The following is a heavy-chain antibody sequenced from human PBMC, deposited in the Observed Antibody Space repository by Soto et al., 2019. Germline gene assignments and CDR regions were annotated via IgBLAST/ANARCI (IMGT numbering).Heavy chain of an antibody. CDR1: GGSISSGGYY. V-gene: IGHV4-31*03. CDR2: IYYSGST. CDR3: ARDACISTSCYPTDAFDI. Sequence: QVQLQESGPGLVKPSQTLSLTCTVSGGSISSGGYYWSWIRQHPGKGLEWIGYIYYSGSTYYNPSLKSRVTISVDTSKNQFSLKLSSVTAADTAVYYCARDACISTSCYPTDAFDIWGQGTMVTVSS. D-gene: IGHD2-2*01. J-gene: IGHJ3*02.